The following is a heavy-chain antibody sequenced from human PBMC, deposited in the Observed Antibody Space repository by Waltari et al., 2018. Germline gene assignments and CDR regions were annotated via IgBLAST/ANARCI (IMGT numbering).Heavy chain of an antibody. D-gene: IGHD3-16*01. CDR1: GYTLTELS. CDR3: ATECRLGGFQH. J-gene: IGHJ1*01. Sequence: QVQLVQSGAEVKKPGASVKVSCKVSGYTLTELSMHWVRQAPGKGLEWMGGFDSEDGETIYAPKCQGRVTMNEETSKDTAYMELSSLGSEDTAVYYCATECRLGGFQHWGQGTLVTVSS. CDR2: FDSEDGET. V-gene: IGHV1-24*01.